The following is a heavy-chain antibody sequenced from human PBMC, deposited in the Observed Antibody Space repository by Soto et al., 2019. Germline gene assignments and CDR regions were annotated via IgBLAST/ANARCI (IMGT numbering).Heavy chain of an antibody. CDR1: GFTISSHD. Sequence: GGSLRLSCAASGFTISSHDMRWVRQATGKGLEWVSTLDTGGNTYYAGSANGRFTISRHNSENTLYLQMNSLRVEDTAVYYCARGDLTDVWGKGTTVTVSS. V-gene: IGHV3-53*04. CDR3: ARGDLTDV. CDR2: LDTGGNT. J-gene: IGHJ6*04.